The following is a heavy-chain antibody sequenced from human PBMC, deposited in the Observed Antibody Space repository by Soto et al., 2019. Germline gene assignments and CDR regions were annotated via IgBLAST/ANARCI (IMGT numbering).Heavy chain of an antibody. D-gene: IGHD6-13*01. Sequence: QVQLQESGPGLVKPSQTLSLTCTVSGGSISSGDYYWSWIRQPPGKGLEWIGSIYYSGSTYYNPSLQSRVTISVETSKNQFSLKLNSVTAADTAVYYCARRHSSPYFDYWGQGTLVTVSS. J-gene: IGHJ4*02. CDR1: GGSISSGDYY. V-gene: IGHV4-30-4*01. CDR2: IYYSGST. CDR3: ARRHSSPYFDY.